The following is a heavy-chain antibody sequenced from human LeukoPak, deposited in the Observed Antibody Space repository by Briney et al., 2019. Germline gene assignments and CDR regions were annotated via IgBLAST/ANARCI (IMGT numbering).Heavy chain of an antibody. CDR2: ISGSGGST. CDR1: GFTFSSYA. J-gene: IGHJ4*02. D-gene: IGHD2-21*02. V-gene: IGHV3-23*01. Sequence: PPAGSLRLSCAASGFTFSSYAMSWLRPAPGKGLEWVSAISGSGGSTYYADSVKGRFTISRDNSKNTLYLQMNSLRPEDTAVYYCAKGSYIVVVTANDYWGQGTLVTVSS. CDR3: AKGSYIVVVTANDY.